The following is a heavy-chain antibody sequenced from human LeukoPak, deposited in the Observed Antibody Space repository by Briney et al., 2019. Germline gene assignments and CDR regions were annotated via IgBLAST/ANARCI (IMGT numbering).Heavy chain of an antibody. J-gene: IGHJ5*02. CDR2: ISAYNGNT. CDR3: ARDILWFGEFSPNNWFDP. Sequence: GASVKVSCKASGYTFTSYGISWVRQAPGQGLEWMGWISAYNGNTNYAQKLQGRVTMTTDTSTSTAYMELRSLRSDDTAVYYCARDILWFGEFSPNNWFDPWGQGTLGTVSS. V-gene: IGHV1-18*01. D-gene: IGHD3-10*01. CDR1: GYTFTSYG.